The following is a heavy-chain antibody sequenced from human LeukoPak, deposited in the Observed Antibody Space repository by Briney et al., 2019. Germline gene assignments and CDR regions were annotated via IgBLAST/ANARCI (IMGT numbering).Heavy chain of an antibody. CDR1: GGSINNYY. CDR2: ISYSGST. J-gene: IGHJ4*02. V-gene: IGHV4-59*08. CDR3: ARQKIGSFDY. D-gene: IGHD3-10*01. Sequence: SETLSLTCTVSGGSINNYYWSWIRQPPGKGLEWIGYISYSGSTNYNPSLKSRVTISVDTSKNQFSLKLSSVTAADTAVYYCARQKIGSFDYWGQGTLVTVSS.